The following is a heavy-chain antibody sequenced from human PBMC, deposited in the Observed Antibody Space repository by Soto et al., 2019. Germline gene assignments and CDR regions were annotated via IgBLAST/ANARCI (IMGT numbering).Heavy chain of an antibody. CDR3: ARDLGYCSSTSCYGYGMDV. CDR2: IYYSGST. D-gene: IGHD2-2*01. CDR1: GGSISSYY. V-gene: IGHV4-59*01. J-gene: IGHJ6*02. Sequence: SETLSLTCTVSGGSISSYYWSWIRQPPGKGLEWIGYIYYSGSTNYNPSLKSRVNISVDTSKNQFSLKLSSVTAADTAVFYCARDLGYCSSTSCYGYGMDVWGQGTTVTVSS.